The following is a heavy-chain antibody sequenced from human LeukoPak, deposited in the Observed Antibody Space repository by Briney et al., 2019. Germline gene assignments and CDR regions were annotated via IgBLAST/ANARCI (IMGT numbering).Heavy chain of an antibody. V-gene: IGHV1-2*02. CDR2: INPNSGGT. CDR1: GYTFSAYY. CDR3: ARVVVRGVYFDY. Sequence: ASVKVSCKASGYTFSAYYMHWVRQAPGEGREWMGWINPNSGGTKYAQKFQGRVTMTRDTSISTAYMELSRLRSDDTAVYYCARVVVRGVYFDYWGQGTLVTVSS. D-gene: IGHD3-10*01. J-gene: IGHJ4*02.